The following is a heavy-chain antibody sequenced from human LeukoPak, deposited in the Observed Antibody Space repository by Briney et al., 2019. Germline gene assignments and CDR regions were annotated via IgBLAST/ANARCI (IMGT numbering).Heavy chain of an antibody. V-gene: IGHV3-23*01. Sequence: PGGSLRLSCVASAFTFSSFAMTWVRQAPGKGLEWVSGIHGSGATTYYAGSVKGRFTISRDNSRKMLYLQMNSLRVEDTAVYYCAKDPNGDYVGAFDSWGQGTMVTVS. J-gene: IGHJ3*02. CDR2: IHGSGATT. D-gene: IGHD4-17*01. CDR3: AKDPNGDYVGAFDS. CDR1: AFTFSSFA.